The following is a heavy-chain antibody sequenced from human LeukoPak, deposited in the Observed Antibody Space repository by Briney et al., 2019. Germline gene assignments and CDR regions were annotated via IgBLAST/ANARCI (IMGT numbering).Heavy chain of an antibody. V-gene: IGHV4-59*01. CDR3: ARTTYYDFWSGWGAFDI. CDR1: GGSISSYY. CDR2: IYYSGST. D-gene: IGHD3-3*01. J-gene: IGHJ3*02. Sequence: SETLSLTCTVSGGSISSYYWVWIRQPPGQGLEWIGYIYYSGSTNYNPSLKSRVTISVDTSKNQFSLKLSSVTAADTAVYYCARTTYYDFWSGWGAFDIWGQGTMVTVSS.